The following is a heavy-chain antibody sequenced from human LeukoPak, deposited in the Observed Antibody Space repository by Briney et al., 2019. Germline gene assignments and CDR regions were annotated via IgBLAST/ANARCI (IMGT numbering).Heavy chain of an antibody. CDR2: IYYSGST. CDR1: GGSISSYY. D-gene: IGHD6-19*01. Sequence: PSETLSLTCTVSGGSISSYYWSWIRQPPGKGLEWIGYIYYSGSTNYNPSLKSRVTISVDTSKNQFSLKLSSVTAADTAVYYCASFLYSSGWYSDYWGQGTLVTVSS. J-gene: IGHJ4*02. CDR3: ASFLYSSGWYSDY. V-gene: IGHV4-59*01.